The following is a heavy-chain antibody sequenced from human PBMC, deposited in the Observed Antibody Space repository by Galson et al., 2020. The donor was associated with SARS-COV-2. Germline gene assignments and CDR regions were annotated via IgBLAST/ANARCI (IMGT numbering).Heavy chain of an antibody. CDR2: IYYSGST. J-gene: IGHJ6*02. Sequence: SETLSLTCTVSGGSISSSSYYWGWIRQPPGKGLEWIGSIYYSGSTYYNPSLKSRVTISVDTSKNQFSLKLSSVTAADTAVYYCASLAVAGPTTYYYYYGMDVWGQGTTVTVSS. CDR1: GGSISSSSYY. CDR3: ASLAVAGPTTYYYYYGMDV. D-gene: IGHD6-19*01. V-gene: IGHV4-39*01.